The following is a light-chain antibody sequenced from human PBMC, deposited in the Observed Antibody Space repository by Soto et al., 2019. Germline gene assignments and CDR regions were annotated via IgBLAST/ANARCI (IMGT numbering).Light chain of an antibody. V-gene: IGLV1-47*01. Sequence: QSVLTQPPSASGTPGQRVTISCSGSSSNIGSNYVYWYQQLSGTAPKLLIYRNNQRPSGVPDRFSGSKSGTSASLAISGLRSEDEADYHCAAWDVSLSGWVFGGGTKLTVL. CDR2: RNN. CDR1: SSNIGSNY. J-gene: IGLJ3*02. CDR3: AAWDVSLSGWV.